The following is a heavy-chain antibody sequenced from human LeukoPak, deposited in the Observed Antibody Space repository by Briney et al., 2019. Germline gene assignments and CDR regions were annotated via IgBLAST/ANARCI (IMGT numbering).Heavy chain of an antibody. CDR1: GYTFTSYY. CDR3: AREALRFLEWLSHGYFDY. V-gene: IGHV1-46*01. CDR2: INPSGGST. D-gene: IGHD3-3*01. Sequence: ASVTVSCKASGYTFTSYYMHWVRQAPGQGLEWMGIINPSGGSTSYAQKFQGRVTMTRDTSTSTVYMKLSSLRSEDTAVYYCAREALRFLEWLSHGYFDYWGQGTLVTVSS. J-gene: IGHJ4*02.